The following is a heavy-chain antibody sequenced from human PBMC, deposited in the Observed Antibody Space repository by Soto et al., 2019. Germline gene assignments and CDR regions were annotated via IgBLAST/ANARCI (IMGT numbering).Heavy chain of an antibody. CDR3: ARALSVVQYYYYMDV. J-gene: IGHJ6*03. Sequence: QVQLVQSGPEVKKPGASVKVPCKTSGYTFTTYGISWVRQAPGQGLEWMGWISPYNGNTHYAQKFQGRVTMTTDTSTTTAYMELRTLRSDDRAVYFCARALSVVQYYYYMDVWGKGTTVTVSS. CDR1: GYTFTTYG. CDR2: ISPYNGNT. D-gene: IGHD2-15*01. V-gene: IGHV1-18*01.